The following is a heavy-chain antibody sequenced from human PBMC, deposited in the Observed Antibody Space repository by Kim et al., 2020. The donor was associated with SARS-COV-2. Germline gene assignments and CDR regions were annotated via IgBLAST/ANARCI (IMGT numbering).Heavy chain of an antibody. CDR1: GYTFTSYG. CDR2: ISAYNGNT. D-gene: IGHD2-2*01. V-gene: IGHV1-18*01. J-gene: IGHJ4*02. Sequence: ASVKVSCKASGYTFTSYGISWVRQAPGQGLEWMGWISAYNGNTKNAPKFQGSVTMTTDTSTRTAYVELRSLRSDDTAVYCCARTDCSSTSCYSYWGQGTLVTVSS. CDR3: ARTDCSSTSCYSY.